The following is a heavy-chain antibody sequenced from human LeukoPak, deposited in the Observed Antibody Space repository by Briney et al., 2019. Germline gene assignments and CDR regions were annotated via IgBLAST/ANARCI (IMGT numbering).Heavy chain of an antibody. Sequence: ASVTVSFKASGSTFSVYDMHWVRQAPGQGLEWMGWINPNSGGTDSAQKFQDRVTMARDTSIPTAYMELSRLISDDTAVYYCARSRDDAFDIWGQGTMVTVSS. CDR1: GSTFSVYD. J-gene: IGHJ3*02. CDR3: ARSRDDAFDI. CDR2: INPNSGGT. V-gene: IGHV1-2*02.